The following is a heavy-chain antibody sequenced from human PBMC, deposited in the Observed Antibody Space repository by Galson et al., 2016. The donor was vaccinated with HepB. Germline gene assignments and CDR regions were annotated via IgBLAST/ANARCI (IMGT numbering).Heavy chain of an antibody. CDR1: GFSVSRNY. Sequence: SLRLSCAASGFSVSRNYLTWVRQAPGKGLEWVSLIYSGGETYYADSVKGRFTISRDESKNTMFLQMNSLRVEDTAVYYCARDGGSNPTWAGGQGTLVTVSS. CDR2: IYSGGET. CDR3: ARDGGSNPTWA. V-gene: IGHV3-66*02. D-gene: IGHD1-26*01. J-gene: IGHJ4*02.